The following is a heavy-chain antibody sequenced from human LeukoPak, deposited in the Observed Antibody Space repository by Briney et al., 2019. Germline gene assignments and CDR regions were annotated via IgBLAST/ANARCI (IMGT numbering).Heavy chain of an antibody. J-gene: IGHJ6*02. D-gene: IGHD2-2*01. V-gene: IGHV1-18*01. CDR1: GYTFTSYG. CDR2: ISAYNGNT. CDR3: AREVGYCSSTSCRYYYYYYGMDV. Sequence: GSSVKVSCKASGYTFTSYGISWVRQAPGQGLEWMGWISAYNGNTNYAQKLQGRVTMTTDTSTSTAYMELRSLRSDDTAVYYCAREVGYCSSTSCRYYYYYYGMDVWGQGTTVTVSS.